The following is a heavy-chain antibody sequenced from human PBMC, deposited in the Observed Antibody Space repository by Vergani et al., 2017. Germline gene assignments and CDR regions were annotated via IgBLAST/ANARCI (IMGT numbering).Heavy chain of an antibody. CDR2: INTNTGNP. J-gene: IGHJ5*02. D-gene: IGHD3-9*01. Sequence: QVQLVQSGSELKKPGASEKVSCKASGYTFTSYAMNWVRQAPGQGLEWMGWINTNTGNPTYAQGFTGRFVFSLDTSVSTAYLQISSLKAEDTAVYYCARAXDFDWPLLRYWFDPWGQGTLVTVSS. V-gene: IGHV7-4-1*02. CDR1: GYTFTSYA. CDR3: ARAXDFDWPLLRYWFDP.